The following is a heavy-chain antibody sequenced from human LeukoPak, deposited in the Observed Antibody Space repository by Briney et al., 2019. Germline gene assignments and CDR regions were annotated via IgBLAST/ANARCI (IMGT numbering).Heavy chain of an antibody. D-gene: IGHD1-26*01. CDR2: IIPMFRSP. V-gene: IGHV1-69*13. Sequence: SVKVSCKASGGTFNKFAFSWVRQAPGQGLEWMGGIIPMFRSPNYAQKFQGRVTITADESTSTAYMELSSLRSEDTAVYYCARRLGIVGATHMGGYNWFDPWGQGTLVTVSS. J-gene: IGHJ5*02. CDR3: ARRLGIVGATHMGGYNWFDP. CDR1: GGTFNKFA.